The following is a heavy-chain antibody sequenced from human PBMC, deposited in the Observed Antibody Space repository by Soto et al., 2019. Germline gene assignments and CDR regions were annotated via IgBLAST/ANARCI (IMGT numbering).Heavy chain of an antibody. CDR1: GGTVASSHW. J-gene: IGHJ5*02. CDR2: VYHTGDT. CDR3: AREIVTAGGNNYFDP. V-gene: IGHV4-4*02. D-gene: IGHD2-21*02. Sequence: SETLSLTCGVSGGTVASSHWWSWVRQSPGRGLEWIGNVYHTGDTNFNPSLQSRVTFSVDKSNNQFSLRLTSVTTADTAVYFCAREIVTAGGNNYFDPWGPGTLVTVSS.